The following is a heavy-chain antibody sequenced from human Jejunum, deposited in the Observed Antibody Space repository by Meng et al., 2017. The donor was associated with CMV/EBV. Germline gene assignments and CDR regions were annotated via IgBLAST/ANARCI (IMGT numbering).Heavy chain of an antibody. J-gene: IGHJ6*02. CDR2: ISSSGSTI. CDR1: GFTFRAYY. CDR3: ARARGSGRGV. V-gene: IGHV3-11*01. D-gene: IGHD3-10*01. Sequence: CAASGFTFRAYYMGWIRQAPGKGLEWVSYISSSGSTIYYADSVKGRFTISRDNAKNSLYLQMNTLRPDDTAVYYCARARGSGRGVWGQGTTVTVSS.